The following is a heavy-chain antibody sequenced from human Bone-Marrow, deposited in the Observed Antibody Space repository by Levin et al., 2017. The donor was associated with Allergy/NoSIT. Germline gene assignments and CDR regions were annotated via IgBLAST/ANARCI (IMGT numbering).Heavy chain of an antibody. J-gene: IGHJ4*02. CDR1: GGSISSGAFY. V-gene: IGHV4-31*11. CDR2: VHHSGST. Sequence: SETLSLTCGVSGGSISSGAFYWSWIRQHPGKGLEWIGYVHHSGSTSYNPSLKSRLTMSLDTSKNHFSLKLTSSTAADTAVYYCARTNYGDYWRGFDYWGRGTLVTVSS. D-gene: IGHD4-17*01. CDR3: ARTNYGDYWRGFDY.